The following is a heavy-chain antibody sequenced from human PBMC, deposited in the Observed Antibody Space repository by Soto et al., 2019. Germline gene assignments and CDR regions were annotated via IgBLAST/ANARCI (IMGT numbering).Heavy chain of an antibody. D-gene: IGHD2-15*01. CDR3: AKAPAPHCSGASCFPFDY. CDR2: ISGSGGST. V-gene: IGHV3-23*01. J-gene: IGHJ4*02. CDR1: GFTFSSYA. Sequence: GGSLRLSCAASGFTFSSYAMNWVRQAPGKGLEWVSAISGSGGSTYYADSVKGRFTISRDNSKNTLYLQMNSLRAEDTAVFYCAKAPAPHCSGASCFPFDYWGQGTLVTVPQ.